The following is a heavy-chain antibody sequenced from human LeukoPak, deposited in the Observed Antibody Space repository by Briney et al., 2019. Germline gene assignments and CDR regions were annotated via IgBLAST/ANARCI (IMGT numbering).Heavy chain of an antibody. CDR3: ARGDLYYDILTGYRNDAFDI. Sequence: PSETLSLTCAVYGGSFSGYYWRWIRQPPGKELDWIGGINHSGSTNYNPSLKSRVTISVDTSKNQFSLKLNSVTAADTAVYYCARGDLYYDILTGYRNDAFDIWGQGTMVTVSS. V-gene: IGHV4-34*01. CDR1: GGSFSGYY. D-gene: IGHD3-9*01. J-gene: IGHJ3*02. CDR2: INHSGST.